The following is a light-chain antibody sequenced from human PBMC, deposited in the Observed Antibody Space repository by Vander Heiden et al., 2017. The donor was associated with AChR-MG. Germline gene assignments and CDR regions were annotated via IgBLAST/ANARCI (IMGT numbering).Light chain of an antibody. Sequence: QSVLTQPPSVSGAPGQSVTISCTDVGPLFDVHWYRQFPGTAPTLLIYGDTKRPSGVPDRFSGSKSGTSASLAITGLQAEDEAEYYCQTYDSGLSAWAFGGGTRLTVL. V-gene: IGLV1-40*01. J-gene: IGLJ3*02. CDR1: VGPLFD. CDR2: GDT. CDR3: QTYDSGLSAWA.